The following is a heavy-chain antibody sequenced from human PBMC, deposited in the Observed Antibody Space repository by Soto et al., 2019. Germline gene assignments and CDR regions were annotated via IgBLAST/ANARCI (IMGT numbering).Heavy chain of an antibody. V-gene: IGHV1-2*02. CDR2: INPNSGGT. CDR3: ARAEPITMIEMDY. D-gene: IGHD3-22*01. J-gene: IGHJ4*02. Sequence: VASVKVSCKASGYTFTGYYMHWVRQAPGQGLEWMGWINPNSGGTNYAQKFQGRVTMTRDTSISTAYMELSRLRSDDTAVYYCARAEPITMIEMDYWGQGTLVTVSS. CDR1: GYTFTGYY.